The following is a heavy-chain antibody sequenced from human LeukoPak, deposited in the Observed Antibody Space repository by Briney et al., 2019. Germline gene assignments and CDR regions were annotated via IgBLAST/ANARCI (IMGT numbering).Heavy chain of an antibody. Sequence: SETLSLTCAVYGGSFSGYYWSWIRQPPGKGLEWIGEINHSGSTNYNPSLKSRVTISVDTSKNQFSLKLSSVTAADTAVYYCARGLNNRDQYDSSGKAHLFDYWGQGTLVTVSS. CDR3: ARGLNNRDQYDSSGKAHLFDY. CDR1: GGSFSGYY. CDR2: INHSGST. V-gene: IGHV4-34*01. J-gene: IGHJ4*02. D-gene: IGHD3-22*01.